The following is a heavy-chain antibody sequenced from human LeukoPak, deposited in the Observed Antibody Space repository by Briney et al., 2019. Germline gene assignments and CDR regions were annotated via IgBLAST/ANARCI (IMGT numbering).Heavy chain of an antibody. CDR1: GASISSYY. J-gene: IGHJ5*02. D-gene: IGHD3-16*02. Sequence: SETLSLTCTVSGASISSYYWSWIRQPPGKGLEWIGEINHSGSTNYNPSLKSRVTISVDTSKNQFSLKLSSVTAADTAVYYCARSIYDYVWGSYPPGFDPWGQGTLVTVSS. V-gene: IGHV4-34*01. CDR2: INHSGST. CDR3: ARSIYDYVWGSYPPGFDP.